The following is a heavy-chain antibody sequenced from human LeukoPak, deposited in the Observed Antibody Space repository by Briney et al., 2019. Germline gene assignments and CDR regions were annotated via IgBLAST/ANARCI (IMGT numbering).Heavy chain of an antibody. J-gene: IGHJ3*02. CDR1: GYSFTNYW. D-gene: IGHD2-2*01. Sequence: GESLKISCKGGGYSFTNYWIVWVRQMPGKGLEWMGIIYPGDSDTRYSPSFQGQVTISADKSISTAYLQWSSLKASDTAMYYCARRGSSVHGAFDIWGQGTMVTVSS. CDR2: IYPGDSDT. V-gene: IGHV5-51*01. CDR3: ARRGSSVHGAFDI.